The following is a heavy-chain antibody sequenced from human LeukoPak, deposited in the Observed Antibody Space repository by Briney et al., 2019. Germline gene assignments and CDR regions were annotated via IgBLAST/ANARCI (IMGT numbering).Heavy chain of an antibody. CDR2: INHSGST. J-gene: IGHJ4*02. V-gene: IGHV4-34*01. CDR3: ARQTGSGLFTLP. D-gene: IGHD3/OR15-3a*01. CDR1: GGSFSGYY. Sequence: SETLSLTCAVYGGSFSGYYWSWIRQPPGKGLEWIGEINHSGSTNYNPSLKSRVTISVDTSKNQFSLRLTSVTATDTAMYYCARQTGSGLFTLPGGQGTLVTVSS.